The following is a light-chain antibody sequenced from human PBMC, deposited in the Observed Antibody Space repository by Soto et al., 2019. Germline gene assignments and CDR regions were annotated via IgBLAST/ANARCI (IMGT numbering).Light chain of an antibody. Sequence: EIVMTQSPGILSVSPGERATLSCRASQSVSNNLAWYQQKPGQAPRLLIYGASTRATGDPARFSGSGSGTEFTLTISSLQSEAFAVYYCQQYNNWPPSTFGQGTKVDIK. CDR2: GAS. V-gene: IGKV3-15*01. J-gene: IGKJ1*01. CDR1: QSVSNN. CDR3: QQYNNWPPST.